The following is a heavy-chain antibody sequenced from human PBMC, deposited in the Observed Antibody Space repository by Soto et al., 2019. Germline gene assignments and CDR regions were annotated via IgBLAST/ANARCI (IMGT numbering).Heavy chain of an antibody. D-gene: IGHD3-9*01. J-gene: IGHJ4*02. CDR3: ARGGYDILTGYDRPTTFDY. V-gene: IGHV4-34*01. CDR1: GGSFSGYY. CDR2: INHSGST. Sequence: PSETLSLTCAVYGGSFSGYYWSWIRQPPGKGLEWIGEINHSGSTNYNPSLKSRVTISVDTSKNQFSLKLSSVTAADTAVYYCARGGYDILTGYDRPTTFDYWGQGTLVTVSS.